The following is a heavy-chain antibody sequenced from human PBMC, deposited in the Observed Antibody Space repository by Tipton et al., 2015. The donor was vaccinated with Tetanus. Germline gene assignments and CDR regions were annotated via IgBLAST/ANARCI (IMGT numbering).Heavy chain of an antibody. D-gene: IGHD3-9*01. Sequence: QSGAEVKEPGESLKISCTGSGYSFKIYWLAWVRQMPGKGLEWMGIIYPDDSDTRYSPSFQGQVSISADRFTNTAYLQWSSLKASDTAMYYCARGEYYEILTTGSYRNRYNGLDVWGQGTTVTVSS. J-gene: IGHJ6*02. CDR2: IYPDDSDT. V-gene: IGHV5-51*01. CDR3: ARGEYYEILTTGSYRNRYNGLDV. CDR1: GYSFKIYW.